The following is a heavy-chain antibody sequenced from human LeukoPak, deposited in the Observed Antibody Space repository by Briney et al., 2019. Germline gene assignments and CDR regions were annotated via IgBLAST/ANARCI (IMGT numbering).Heavy chain of an antibody. J-gene: IGHJ6*03. CDR2: ISGSGGST. V-gene: IGHV3-23*01. D-gene: IGHD6-19*01. CDR3: AQDPLEQWLVRVMDA. Sequence: GGSLRLSCAASGFTFSSYAMSWVRQAPGKGLEWVSAISGSGGSTYYADSVKGRFTISRENSKNTLYLQMNSLRAEDTAVDYCAQDPLEQWLVRVMDAWGKGTPVTVSS. CDR1: GFTFSSYA.